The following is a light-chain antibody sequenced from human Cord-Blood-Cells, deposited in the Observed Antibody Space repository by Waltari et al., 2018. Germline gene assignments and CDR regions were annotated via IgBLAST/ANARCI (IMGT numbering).Light chain of an antibody. CDR3: QQYNNWLSLT. CDR1: QSVSSN. Sequence: EIVMTQSPATLSVSPGERAPLSCRASQSVSSNLAWYQQKPGQAPRLLIYGASTRATGIPARFSGSGSGTEFTLTISSLQSEEIAVYYCQQYNNWLSLTFGGGTKVEIK. CDR2: GAS. J-gene: IGKJ4*01. V-gene: IGKV3-15*01.